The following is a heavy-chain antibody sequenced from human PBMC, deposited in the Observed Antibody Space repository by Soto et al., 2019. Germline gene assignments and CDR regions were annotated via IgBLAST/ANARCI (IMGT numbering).Heavy chain of an antibody. Sequence: QVQLQESGPGLVKASQTLSLTCTVSGASISGSDHYWSWIRQPPGKGLEWIGHLSYTGNSYNPYYNPSLQSRHTMSLDPSKNQFSLNMTSVTAADTAVYFVARSGRSLLAYWGQGALVSVSS. CDR3: ARSGRSLLAY. CDR2: LSYTGNSYNP. D-gene: IGHD1-26*01. CDR1: GASISGSDHY. V-gene: IGHV4-30-4*01. J-gene: IGHJ4*02.